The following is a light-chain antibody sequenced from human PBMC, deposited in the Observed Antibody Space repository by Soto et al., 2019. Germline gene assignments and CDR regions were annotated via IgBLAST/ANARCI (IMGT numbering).Light chain of an antibody. CDR3: QQYKSPPWT. Sequence: DIQMTQSPPTLSASVGDRVTISCRASESITNWLAWYQHKPGKAPKLLIYKASSLESGVPSRFSGSGYGTQCSLTISSLQPDDFAAYYCQQYKSPPWTFGQGTKVEIK. CDR1: ESITNW. V-gene: IGKV1-5*03. J-gene: IGKJ1*01. CDR2: KAS.